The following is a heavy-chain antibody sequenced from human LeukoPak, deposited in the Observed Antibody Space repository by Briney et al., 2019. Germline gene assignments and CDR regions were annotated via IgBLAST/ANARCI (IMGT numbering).Heavy chain of an antibody. CDR3: ARHDYYDSSGYYLSSNWFDP. D-gene: IGHD3-22*01. CDR2: INDSGST. CDR1: GGSFSGYY. V-gene: IGHV4-34*01. Sequence: SETLSLTCAVYGGSFSGYYWSWIRQPPGKGLEWIGEINDSGSTNYNPSLKSRVTISVDTSKNQFSLKLSSVTAADTAVYYCARHDYYDSSGYYLSSNWFDPWGQGTLVTVSS. J-gene: IGHJ5*02.